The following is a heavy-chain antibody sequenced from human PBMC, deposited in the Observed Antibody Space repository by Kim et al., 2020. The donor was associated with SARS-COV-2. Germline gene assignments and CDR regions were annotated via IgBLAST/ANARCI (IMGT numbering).Heavy chain of an antibody. J-gene: IGHJ4*02. CDR3: AREGGRDYDILTGPGGFDY. V-gene: IGHV3-48*02. D-gene: IGHD3-9*01. Sequence: GRFTLSTDNAKNSLFLQMNSLRDEDTAVYYCAREGGRDYDILTGPGGFDYWGQGTLVTVSS.